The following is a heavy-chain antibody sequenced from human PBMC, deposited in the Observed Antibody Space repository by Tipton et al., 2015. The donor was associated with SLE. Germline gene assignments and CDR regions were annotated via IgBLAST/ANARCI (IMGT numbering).Heavy chain of an antibody. D-gene: IGHD2-15*01. V-gene: IGHV4-59*01. CDR3: ARGEASGARGPLDY. Sequence: TLSLTCTVSGVSITNSYWSCIRQPPGKGLEWIGYIYYSGNTYYNPSLKSRITMSVDTSKNQFSLKLTSVTAADTAVYYCARGEASGARGPLDYWGQGILVTVSS. CDR2: IYYSGNT. CDR1: GVSITNSY. J-gene: IGHJ4*02.